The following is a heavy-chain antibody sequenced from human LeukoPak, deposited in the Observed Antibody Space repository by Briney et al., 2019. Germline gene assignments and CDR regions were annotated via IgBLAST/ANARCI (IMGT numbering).Heavy chain of an antibody. CDR3: ARDRLNYYDSSVSAFDI. CDR1: GFTFSSYE. Sequence: PGGSLRLSCAASGFTFSSYEMNWVRQASGKGLEWVSYISRSGSLIYYADSVKGRFTISRDNTKNSLYLQMNSLRAEDTAVYYCARDRLNYYDSSVSAFDIWGQGTMVTVSS. CDR2: ISRSGSLI. D-gene: IGHD3-22*01. V-gene: IGHV3-48*03. J-gene: IGHJ3*02.